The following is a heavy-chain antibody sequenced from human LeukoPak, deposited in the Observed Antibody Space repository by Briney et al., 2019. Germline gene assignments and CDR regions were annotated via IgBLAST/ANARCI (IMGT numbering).Heavy chain of an antibody. Sequence: PGGSLRLSCAASGFTFSSYAMHWVRQAPGKGLEDVSAISSNGGSTYNANAVKGRFTISRDNSKNTLYLQMNSLRAEDTAVYYCAKDSELRLDYWGQGTLVTVSS. V-gene: IGHV3-64*01. D-gene: IGHD1-26*01. CDR3: AKDSELRLDY. CDR2: ISSNGGST. CDR1: GFTFSSYA. J-gene: IGHJ4*02.